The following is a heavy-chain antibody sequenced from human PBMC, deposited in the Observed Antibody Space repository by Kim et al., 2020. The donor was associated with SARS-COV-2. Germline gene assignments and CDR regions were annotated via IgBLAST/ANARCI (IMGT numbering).Heavy chain of an antibody. Sequence: NLQPSLKSRVTISVDTSKNQFSLKLSSVTAADTAVYYCARAIAAAGIDYWGQGTLVTVSS. J-gene: IGHJ4*02. V-gene: IGHV4-59*01. D-gene: IGHD6-13*01. CDR3: ARAIAAAGIDY.